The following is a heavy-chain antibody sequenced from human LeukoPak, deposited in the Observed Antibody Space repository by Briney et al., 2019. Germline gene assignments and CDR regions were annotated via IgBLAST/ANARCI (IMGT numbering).Heavy chain of an antibody. J-gene: IGHJ4*02. CDR3: ARTRDSSGYYPNYFDY. CDR2: ISAYNGNT. Sequence: ASVKVSCKASGYTFTSYGISWVRQAPGQGLEWVGWISAYNGNTNYAQKLQGRVTTTTDTSTSTAYMELRSLRSDDTAVYYCARTRDSSGYYPNYFDYWGQGTLVTVSS. D-gene: IGHD3-22*01. V-gene: IGHV1-18*01. CDR1: GYTFTSYG.